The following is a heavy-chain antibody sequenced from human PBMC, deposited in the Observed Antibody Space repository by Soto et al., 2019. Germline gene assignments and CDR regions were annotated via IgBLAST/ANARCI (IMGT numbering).Heavy chain of an antibody. Sequence: QVQLQESGPGLVKPSQTLSLTCTVSGGSISSGDYYWSWIRQPPGKGLEWIGYIYYSGSTYYNPSLTSRVTISVDTSKNQFALKLSSVTAADTAVYYCARDGYYYGSGRAYGMDVWGQGTTVTVSS. CDR3: ARDGYYYGSGRAYGMDV. D-gene: IGHD3-10*01. CDR1: GGSISSGDYY. V-gene: IGHV4-30-4*01. CDR2: IYYSGST. J-gene: IGHJ6*02.